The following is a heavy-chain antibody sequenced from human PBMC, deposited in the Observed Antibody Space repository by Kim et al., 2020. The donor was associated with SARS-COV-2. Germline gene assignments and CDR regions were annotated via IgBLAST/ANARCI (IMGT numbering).Heavy chain of an antibody. V-gene: IGHV4-39*01. CDR3: ASHGGSGRYYNCWFDP. J-gene: IGHJ5*02. CDR2: IYYSGST. Sequence: SETLSLTCTVSGGSISSSSYYWGWIRQPPGKGLVWIGSIYYSGSTYYNPSLKSRVTISVDTSKNQFSLKLSSVTAADTAAYYCASHGGSGRYYNCWFDP. CDR1: GGSISSSSYY. D-gene: IGHD3-10*01.